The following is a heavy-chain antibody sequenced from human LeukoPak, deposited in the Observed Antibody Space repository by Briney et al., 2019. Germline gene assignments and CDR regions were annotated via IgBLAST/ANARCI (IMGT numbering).Heavy chain of an antibody. CDR2: IYTSGST. V-gene: IGHV4-4*07. J-gene: IGHJ4*01. CDR3: ARVGCTNGVCYDFDY. Sequence: SETLSLTCTVSGGSISSYYWSWIRQPAGKGLEWIGRIYTSGSTNYNPSLKSRVTMSVDTSKNQFSLKLSSVTAADTAVYYCARVGCTNGVCYDFDYWGHGTLVTVSS. CDR1: GGSISSYY. D-gene: IGHD2-8*01.